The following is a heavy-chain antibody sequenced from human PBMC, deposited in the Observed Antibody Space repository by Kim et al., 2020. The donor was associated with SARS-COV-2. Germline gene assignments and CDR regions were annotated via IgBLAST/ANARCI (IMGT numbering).Heavy chain of an antibody. Sequence: VKVSCKASGGTFSSYAISWVRQAPGQGLEWMGRIIPILGIANYAQKFQGRVTITADKSTSTAYMELSSLRSEDTAVYYCARESPSPAPVNWNYLSYFDYWGQGTLVTVSS. CDR2: IIPILGIA. J-gene: IGHJ4*02. D-gene: IGHD1-7*01. CDR1: GGTFSSYA. V-gene: IGHV1-69*04. CDR3: ARESPSPAPVNWNYLSYFDY.